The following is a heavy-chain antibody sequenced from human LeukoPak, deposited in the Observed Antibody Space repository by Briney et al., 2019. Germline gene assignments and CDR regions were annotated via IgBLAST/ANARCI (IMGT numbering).Heavy chain of an antibody. V-gene: IGHV1-8*01. CDR3: ARDGSGSYYDRGWFDP. CDR1: AYTFTSYN. D-gene: IGHD3-10*01. CDR2: MNPNSGNT. Sequence: ALVNVSCTASAYTFTSYNINWVRQATGQGLEWMGWMNPNSGNTGYAQKFQGRVSMTRNTSISTAYMELSSLTSEDTAVYYCARDGSGSYYDRGWFDPWGQGTLVTVSS. J-gene: IGHJ5*02.